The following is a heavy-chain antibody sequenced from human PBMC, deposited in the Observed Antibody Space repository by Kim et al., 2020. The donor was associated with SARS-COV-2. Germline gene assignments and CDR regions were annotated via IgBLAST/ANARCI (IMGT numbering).Heavy chain of an antibody. V-gene: IGHV3-23*01. D-gene: IGHD3-10*01. J-gene: IGHJ6*02. Sequence: SVKGRFTISRDTSKEMVYLQMSSLGAEDTAVYFCAKSVGEYYYYYGLDVWGQGTTVIVSS. CDR3: AKSVGEYYYYYGLDV.